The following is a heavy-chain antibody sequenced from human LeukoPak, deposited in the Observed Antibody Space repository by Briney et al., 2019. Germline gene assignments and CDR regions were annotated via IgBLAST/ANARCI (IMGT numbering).Heavy chain of an antibody. CDR3: AKDSPFEYSSTIFDY. V-gene: IGHV3-23*01. Sequence: GGSLRLSCAASGFTFSIYAMSWVPQAPGKGLVWGSAIRGSGGSTYCADSVKGRFTISRDNSKNTLYLQMNSLRAEDTAVYYCAKDSPFEYSSTIFDYWGQGTLVTVSS. CDR1: GFTFSIYA. CDR2: IRGSGGST. J-gene: IGHJ4*02. D-gene: IGHD6-6*01.